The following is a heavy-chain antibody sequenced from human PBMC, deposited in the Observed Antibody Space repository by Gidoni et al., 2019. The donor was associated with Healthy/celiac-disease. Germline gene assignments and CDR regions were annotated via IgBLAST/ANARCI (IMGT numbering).Heavy chain of an antibody. Sequence: KGLEWIGYIYHSGSTYYNPSLKSRVTISVDRSKNQFSLKLSSVTAADTAVYYCARTYGSGSYDVWGQGTLVTVSS. CDR3: ARTYGSGSYDV. J-gene: IGHJ4*02. D-gene: IGHD3-10*01. V-gene: IGHV4-30-2*01. CDR2: IYHSGST.